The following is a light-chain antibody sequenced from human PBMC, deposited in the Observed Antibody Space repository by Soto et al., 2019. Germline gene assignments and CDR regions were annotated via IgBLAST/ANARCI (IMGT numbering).Light chain of an antibody. CDR3: TSYTTTNTLA. J-gene: IGLJ2*01. CDR2: DVN. Sequence: QSALTQPASVSGSPGQSITISCTGTSRDIGSSPYVSWYQQYPGKAPKCMIYDVNNRPSGVSNRFSGSKSGNTASLSISGLQAEDAAVYCCTSYTTTNTLALGGGTKLTVL. CDR1: SRDIGSSPY. V-gene: IGLV2-14*03.